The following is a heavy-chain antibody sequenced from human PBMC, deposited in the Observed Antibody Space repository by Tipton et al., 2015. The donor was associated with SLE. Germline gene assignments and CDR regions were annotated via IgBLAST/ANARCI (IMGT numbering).Heavy chain of an antibody. CDR1: GFTFSDSY. J-gene: IGHJ3*01. D-gene: IGHD1-26*01. CDR3: ARGAPGTLRAFDF. V-gene: IGHV3-11*01. CDR2: ITTSGHTI. Sequence: GSLRLSCVASGFTFSDSYMCWIRQAPGKGLEWISYITTSGHTIYYADSVQGRFTISRDNAKNSLFLQMDHLRAEDTAVYYCARGAPGTLRAFDFWVQGTMVTVSS.